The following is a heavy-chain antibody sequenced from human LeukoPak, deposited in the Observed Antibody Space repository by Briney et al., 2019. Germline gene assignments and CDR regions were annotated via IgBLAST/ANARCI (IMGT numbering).Heavy chain of an antibody. J-gene: IGHJ3*02. V-gene: IGHV1-69*13. Sequence: SVKVSCKASGGTFSSYAISWVRLAPGQGLEWMGGIIPIFGTANYAQKFQGRVTITADESTSTAYMELSSLRSEDTAVYYCARGRTIFGVVTIPDAFDIWGQGTMVTVSS. D-gene: IGHD3-3*01. CDR1: GGTFSSYA. CDR2: IIPIFGTA. CDR3: ARGRTIFGVVTIPDAFDI.